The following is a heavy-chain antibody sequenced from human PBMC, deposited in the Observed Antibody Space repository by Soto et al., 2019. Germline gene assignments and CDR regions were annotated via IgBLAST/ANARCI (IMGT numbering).Heavy chain of an antibody. CDR3: ARTGYSSGWYNADAFDI. Sequence: ASVKVSCKASGYTFTSYAMHWVRQAPGQRLEWMGWINADSGNTNYAQKFQGWVTMTRDTSISTAYMELSRLRSDDTAVYYCARTGYSSGWYNADAFDIWGQGTMVTVSS. D-gene: IGHD6-19*01. V-gene: IGHV1-2*04. CDR1: GYTFTSYA. J-gene: IGHJ3*02. CDR2: INADSGNT.